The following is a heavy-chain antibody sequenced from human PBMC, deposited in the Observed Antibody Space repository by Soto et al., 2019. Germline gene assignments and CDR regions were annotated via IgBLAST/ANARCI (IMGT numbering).Heavy chain of an antibody. CDR2: IYYSGST. Sequence: SETLSLTCTVSGGSISSSSYYWGWIRQPPGKGLEWIGYIYYSGSTNYNPSLKSRVTISVDTSKNQFSLKLSSVTAADTAVYYCARVRMAIDAFDIWGQGTMVTVSS. J-gene: IGHJ3*02. V-gene: IGHV4-61*05. CDR3: ARVRMAIDAFDI. D-gene: IGHD2-21*01. CDR1: GGSISSSSYY.